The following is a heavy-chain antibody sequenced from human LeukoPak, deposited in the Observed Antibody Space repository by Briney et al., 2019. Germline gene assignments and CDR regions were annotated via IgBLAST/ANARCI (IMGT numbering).Heavy chain of an antibody. CDR3: AKANLARYCSGGSCYPGNYFDY. J-gene: IGHJ4*02. CDR2: ISGSGGST. V-gene: IGHV3-23*01. CDR1: GFTFSSYA. D-gene: IGHD2-15*01. Sequence: GGSLRLSCAASGFTFSSYAMSSVRQAPGKGLEWVSAISGSGGSTYYADSVKGRFTISRDNSKNTLYLQMNSLRAEDTAVYYCAKANLARYCSGGSCYPGNYFDYWGQGTLVTVSS.